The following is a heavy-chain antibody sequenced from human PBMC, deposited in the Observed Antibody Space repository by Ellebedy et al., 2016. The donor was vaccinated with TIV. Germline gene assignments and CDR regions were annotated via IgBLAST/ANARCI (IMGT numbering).Heavy chain of an antibody. V-gene: IGHV3-30*18. Sequence: GESLKISXAASGFTFSSYGMHWVRQAPGKGLEWVAVISYDGSNKYYADSVKGRFTISRDNSKNTLYLQMNSLRAEDTAVYYCAKPWEAEVVVAATPSYFDYWGQGTLVTVSS. D-gene: IGHD2-15*01. CDR2: ISYDGSNK. CDR1: GFTFSSYG. CDR3: AKPWEAEVVVAATPSYFDY. J-gene: IGHJ4*02.